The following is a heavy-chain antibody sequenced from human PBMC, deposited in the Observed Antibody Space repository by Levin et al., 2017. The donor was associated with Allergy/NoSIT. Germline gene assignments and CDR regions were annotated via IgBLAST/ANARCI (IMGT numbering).Heavy chain of an antibody. Sequence: SGPTLVKPTQTVTLTCSFSGFALTNGVGVGWLRQSPGRAPEWLALIFWNDDKRYRPSLRARLSITKDTSRNQVVLSMTNVDPADTATYYCVRHAPWLGNGHCVGVDVWGPGVTVRVSS. CDR3: VRHAPWLGNGHCVGVDV. D-gene: IGHD5-24*01. V-gene: IGHV2-5*01. CDR1: GFALTNGVG. CDR2: IFWNDDK. J-gene: IGHJ6*02.